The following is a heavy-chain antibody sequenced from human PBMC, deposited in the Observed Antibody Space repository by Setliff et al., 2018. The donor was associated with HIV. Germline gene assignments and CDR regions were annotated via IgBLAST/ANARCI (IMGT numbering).Heavy chain of an antibody. CDR1: GFTFSNAW. D-gene: IGHD5-12*01. Sequence: PGGSLRLSCAASGFTFSNAWMSWVRQAPGKGLEWVGRIKSETDGGTPDYTAPVGGRFTISRDDSKNTLYLQMNSLKTEDTAVYYRTTEGGGGYNFRGYLDYWGQGTLVTVSS. J-gene: IGHJ4*02. CDR2: IKSETDGGTP. V-gene: IGHV3-15*01. CDR3: TTEGGGGYNFRGYLDY.